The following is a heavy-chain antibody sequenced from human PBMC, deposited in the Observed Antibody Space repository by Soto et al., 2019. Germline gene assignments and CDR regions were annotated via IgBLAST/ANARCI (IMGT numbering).Heavy chain of an antibody. J-gene: IGHJ5*02. CDR2: IYHSGST. D-gene: IGHD3-22*01. CDR3: ARRPNYYDSSRNWFDP. Sequence: PSETLSLTCAFSCDSIISGGYSWNWIRQPPGKGLEWIGYIYHSGSTNYNPSLKSRVTISVDRSKNQFSLKLSSVTAADTAVYYCARRPNYYDSSRNWFDPWGQGTLVTVSS. CDR1: CDSIISGGYS. V-gene: IGHV4-30-2*01.